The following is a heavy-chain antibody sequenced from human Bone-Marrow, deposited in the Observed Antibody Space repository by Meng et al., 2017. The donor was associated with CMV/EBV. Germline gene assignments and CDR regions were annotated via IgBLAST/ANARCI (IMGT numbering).Heavy chain of an antibody. CDR3: AREATVSLAYYFDY. Sequence: SETLSLTCTVSGGSISSYYWSWIRQPPGKGLEWIGYIYYSGSTNYNPSLKSRVTISVVTSKNQFSLKLSSVTAADTAVYYCAREATVSLAYYFDYWGQGTLVTVSS. D-gene: IGHD4-17*01. CDR1: GGSISSYY. CDR2: IYYSGST. V-gene: IGHV4-59*01. J-gene: IGHJ4*02.